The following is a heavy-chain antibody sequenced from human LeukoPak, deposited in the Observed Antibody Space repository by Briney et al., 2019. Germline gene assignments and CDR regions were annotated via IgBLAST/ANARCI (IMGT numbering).Heavy chain of an antibody. D-gene: IGHD6-13*01. CDR1: GGSISSYY. Sequence: PETLSLTCTVSGGSISSYYWSWIRQPPGKGLEWIGYIYYSGSTNYNPSLKSRVTISVDTSKNQFSLKLSSVTAADTAVYYCARHLAAAGFDYWGQGTLVTVSS. J-gene: IGHJ4*02. CDR2: IYYSGST. CDR3: ARHLAAAGFDY. V-gene: IGHV4-59*08.